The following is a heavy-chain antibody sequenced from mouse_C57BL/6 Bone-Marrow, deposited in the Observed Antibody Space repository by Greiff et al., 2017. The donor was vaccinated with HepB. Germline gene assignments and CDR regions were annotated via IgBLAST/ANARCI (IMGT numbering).Heavy chain of an antibody. V-gene: IGHV1-39*01. J-gene: IGHJ3*01. CDR3: ARPLITTVENWFAY. Sequence: VQLQQSGPELVKPGASVKISCKASGYSFTDYNMNWVKQSNGKSLEWIGVINPNYGTTSYNQKFKGKATLTVDQSSSTAYRQLNSLTSEDSAVYYCARPLITTVENWFAYWGQGTLVTVSA. D-gene: IGHD1-1*01. CDR2: INPNYGTT. CDR1: GYSFTDYN.